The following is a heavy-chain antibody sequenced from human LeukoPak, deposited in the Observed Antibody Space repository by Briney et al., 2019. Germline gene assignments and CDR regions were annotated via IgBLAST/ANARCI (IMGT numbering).Heavy chain of an antibody. V-gene: IGHV3-11*01. CDR2: ISSSGSTI. J-gene: IGHJ6*03. CDR1: GFIFSDFS. Sequence: EGSLRLSCAVSGFIFSDFSMSWVRQAPGKGLEWVSYISSSGSTIYYADSVKGRFTISRDNAKNSLYLQMNSLRAEDTAVYYCARWAVRWHYYYMDVWGKGTTVTISS. CDR3: ARWAVRWHYYYMDV. D-gene: IGHD3-10*01.